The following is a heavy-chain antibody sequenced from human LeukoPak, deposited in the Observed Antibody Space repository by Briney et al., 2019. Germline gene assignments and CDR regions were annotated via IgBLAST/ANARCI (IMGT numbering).Heavy chain of an antibody. CDR1: GFTFSTCN. V-gene: IGHV3-21*01. CDR2: ISGSSTYI. D-gene: IGHD3-3*01. CDR3: ARGSEWTSGVSDY. J-gene: IGHJ4*02. Sequence: PGGSLRLSCAASGFTFSTCNMNWVRQAPGKGLEWVSSISGSSTYIYYADSMKGRFTISRDNAKNSLYLQLNSLRAEDTAVYYCARGSEWTSGVSDYWGQGTLVTVSS.